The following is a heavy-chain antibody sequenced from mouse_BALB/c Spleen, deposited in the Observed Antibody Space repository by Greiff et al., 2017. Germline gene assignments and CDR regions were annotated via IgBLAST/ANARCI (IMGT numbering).Heavy chain of an antibody. CDR3: TSSIYYDYDGFAY. CDR2: IYPGNSDT. Sequence: EVQVVESGTVLARPGASVKMSCKASGYSFTSYWMHWVKQRPGQGLEWIGAIYPGNSDTSYNQKFKGEAKLTAVTSASTAYMELSSLTNEDSAVYYCTSSIYYDYDGFAYWGQGTLVTVSA. CDR1: GYSFTSYW. V-gene: IGHV1-5*01. D-gene: IGHD2-4*01. J-gene: IGHJ3*01.